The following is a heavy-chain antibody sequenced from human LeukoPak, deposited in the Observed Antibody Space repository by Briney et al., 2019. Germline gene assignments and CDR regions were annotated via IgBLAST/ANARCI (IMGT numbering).Heavy chain of an antibody. D-gene: IGHD6-19*01. CDR3: ARDPSGTRYYFDY. V-gene: IGHV3-53*01. Sequence: GGSLRLSCAASGFVVSSNYMSWVRQAPGKGLEWVSLIYSDGSTYYADSVKGRYTISRDNSNNTLYLQMHSLRPDDTAVYYCARDPSGTRYYFDYWGQGTLVTVSS. J-gene: IGHJ4*02. CDR2: IYSDGST. CDR1: GFVVSSNY.